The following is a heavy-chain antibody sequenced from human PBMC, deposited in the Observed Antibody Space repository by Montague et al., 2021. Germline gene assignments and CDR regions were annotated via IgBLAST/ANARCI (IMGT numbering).Heavy chain of an antibody. J-gene: IGHJ5*02. Sequence: SETLSLTCTVSSGSIFHSHWSWVRQPPGKGLEWLGSMLHGGATSNNPSLKSRITMFIDSSTNHFSLKQCFVTAADTAVYYCAKQDYFVSGTSYKGFDPWGQGILVTVSS. CDR3: AKQDYFVSGTSYKGFDP. V-gene: IGHV4-4*08. CDR1: SGSIFHSH. D-gene: IGHD3-10*01. CDR2: MLHGGAT.